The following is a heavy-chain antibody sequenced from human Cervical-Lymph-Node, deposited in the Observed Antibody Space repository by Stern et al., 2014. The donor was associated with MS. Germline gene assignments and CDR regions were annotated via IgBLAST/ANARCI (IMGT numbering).Heavy chain of an antibody. CDR1: EFTFSAYS. J-gene: IGHJ4*02. Sequence: EMQLVESGGGLVQPGGSLRLSCAASEFTFSAYSMTWVRQAPEQGLECVATIISSGGVTYYAGSVQGRFTISRDNSKNTLILQMKSLRAEDTAVYFCAKVAYSGNALDYWGQGTLVIVSS. D-gene: IGHD4-23*01. CDR3: AKVAYSGNALDY. CDR2: IISSGGVT. V-gene: IGHV3-23*04.